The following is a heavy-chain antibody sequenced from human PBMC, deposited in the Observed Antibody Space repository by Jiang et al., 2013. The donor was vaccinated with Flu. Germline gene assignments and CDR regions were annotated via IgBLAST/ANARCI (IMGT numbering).Heavy chain of an antibody. CDR1: GDSVSSNSAA. V-gene: IGHV6-1*01. CDR2: TYYRSKWYN. Sequence: QTLSLTCAISGDSVSSNSAAWNWFRQSPSRGLEWLGRTYYRSKWYNDYAPSVKSRIIINPDTSKDQFSLQLNSVTPEDTAVYYCAREMVRVAGNQLDYWSQGTQVTVSS. CDR3: AREMVRVAGNQLDY. J-gene: IGHJ4*02. D-gene: IGHD6-19*01.